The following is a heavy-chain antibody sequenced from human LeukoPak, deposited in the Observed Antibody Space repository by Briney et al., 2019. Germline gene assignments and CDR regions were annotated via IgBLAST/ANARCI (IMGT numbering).Heavy chain of an antibody. Sequence: PGGSLRLSCAASGFTFSSYSMNWVRQAPGKGLEWVSSISSSSSYIYYADSVKGRFTISRDNAKNSLYLQMNSLRAEDTAVYYCARVSSGGGYYFDYWGQGTLVTVS. CDR1: GFTFSSYS. CDR3: ARVSSGGGYYFDY. D-gene: IGHD6-19*01. CDR2: ISSSSSYI. V-gene: IGHV3-21*01. J-gene: IGHJ4*02.